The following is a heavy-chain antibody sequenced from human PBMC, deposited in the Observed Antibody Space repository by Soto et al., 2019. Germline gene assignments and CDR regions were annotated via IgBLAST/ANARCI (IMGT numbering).Heavy chain of an antibody. CDR3: ASSERIQLWLHGMDV. J-gene: IGHJ6*02. CDR1: GGSISSGDYY. V-gene: IGHV4-30-4*01. D-gene: IGHD5-18*01. CDR2: IYESGTT. Sequence: QVQLQESGPGLVKPSQTLSLTCTVSGGSISSGDYYWSWIRQPPGKGLEWIGYIYESGTTYYSPPLQTRVTISLDTSKNQFSLTLSSVTAADTAVYYCASSERIQLWLHGMDVWGQGTMVTVSS.